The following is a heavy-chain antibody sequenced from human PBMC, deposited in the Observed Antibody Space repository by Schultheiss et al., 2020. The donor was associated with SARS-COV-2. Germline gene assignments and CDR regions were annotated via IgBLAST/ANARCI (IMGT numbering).Heavy chain of an antibody. Sequence: GESLKISCAASGFTFSDYYMSWIRQAPGKGLEWLSYISNTGSTIYYADSVRGRFTISRDNAENSLYLQMDSLRVKDTTVYYCARSRYGTSSHNYYMDVWGKGTAVTVSS. CDR2: ISNTGSTI. D-gene: IGHD6-6*01. CDR3: ARSRYGTSSHNYYMDV. V-gene: IGHV3-11*04. J-gene: IGHJ6*03. CDR1: GFTFSDYY.